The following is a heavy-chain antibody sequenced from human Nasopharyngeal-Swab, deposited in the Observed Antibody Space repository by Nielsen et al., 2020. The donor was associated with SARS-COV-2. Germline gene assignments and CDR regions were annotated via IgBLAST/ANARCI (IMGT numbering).Heavy chain of an antibody. CDR3: ARDEILDY. CDR2: ISVGGPI. J-gene: IGHJ4*02. V-gene: IGHV3-48*04. CDR1: GFTFRSYS. D-gene: IGHD2/OR15-2a*01. Sequence: GESLKISCAASGFTFRSYSMNWVRQAPGKGLEWVSHISVGGPIRYADSVKGRFTISRDNAKNSLYLHMNSLRAEDTAVYYCARDEILDYWGQGTLVTVSS.